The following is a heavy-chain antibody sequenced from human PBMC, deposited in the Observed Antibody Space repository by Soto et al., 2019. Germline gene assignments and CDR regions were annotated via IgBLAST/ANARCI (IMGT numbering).Heavy chain of an antibody. CDR3: ASMITFGEETRLDAFDI. V-gene: IGHV4-39*01. Sequence: QLQLQESGPGLVKPSETLSLTCTVSGGSISSSSYYWGWIRQPPGKGLEWIGSIYYSGSTYYNPSLKSRVTISVDTSKNQFSLKLSSVTAADTAVYYCASMITFGEETRLDAFDIWGQGTMVTVSS. D-gene: IGHD3-16*01. CDR2: IYYSGST. CDR1: GGSISSSSYY. J-gene: IGHJ3*02.